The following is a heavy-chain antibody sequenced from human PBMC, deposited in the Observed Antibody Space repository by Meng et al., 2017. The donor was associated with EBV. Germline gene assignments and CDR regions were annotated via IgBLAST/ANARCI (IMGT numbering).Heavy chain of an antibody. CDR1: GYTFTSYG. V-gene: IGHV1-18*01. CDR2: ISAYDGNT. CDR3: ARGLDYFDY. J-gene: IGHJ4*02. Sequence: QVHRVLSGAEAKRPGASVKVSCKASGYTFTSYGSSWVRQAPGQGLEWMGWISAYDGNTNYAQKLKGRVTMTTDTSTSTAYMELRSLRSDDTAVYYCARGLDYFDYWGQGTLVTVSS.